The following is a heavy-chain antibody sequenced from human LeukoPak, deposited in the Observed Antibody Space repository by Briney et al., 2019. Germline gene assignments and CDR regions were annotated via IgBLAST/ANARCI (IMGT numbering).Heavy chain of an antibody. CDR2: IKQDESAK. CDR1: GFTFSSYW. Sequence: GGSLRLSCAASGFTFSSYWMTWVRQAPGKGLEWVANIKQDESAKYYVDSVKGRFTISRDNAKNSLYLQMNSLRAEDTAVYYCARCPRSCGGDSCYSFSAFDIWGQGTMVTVSS. D-gene: IGHD2-15*01. V-gene: IGHV3-7*01. CDR3: ARCPRSCGGDSCYSFSAFDI. J-gene: IGHJ3*02.